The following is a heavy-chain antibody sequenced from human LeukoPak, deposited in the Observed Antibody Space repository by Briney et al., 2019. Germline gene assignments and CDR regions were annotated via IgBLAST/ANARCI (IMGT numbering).Heavy chain of an antibody. CDR1: GFTFKKYD. J-gene: IGHJ4*02. Sequence: GGSLRLSCAASGFTFKKYDVTWVRQAPGKGLEWVSGIRASGGATYYADSVKGRFNISRDNAKNSLYLQMNSLRAEDTAVYYCAREPSGRYFDYWGQGTLVTVSS. D-gene: IGHD3-10*01. V-gene: IGHV3-23*01. CDR2: IRASGGAT. CDR3: AREPSGRYFDY.